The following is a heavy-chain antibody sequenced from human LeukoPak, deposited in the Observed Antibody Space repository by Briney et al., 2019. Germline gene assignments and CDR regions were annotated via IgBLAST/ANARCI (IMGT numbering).Heavy chain of an antibody. CDR3: AGCSSTYYYGMDV. CDR1: GGSISSGGYY. V-gene: IGHV4-31*03. Sequence: SETLSLTCTVSGGSISSGGYYWSWIRQHPGKGLEWIGYIHYSGSTYYNPSLKSRVTISVDTSKNQFSLKLSSVTAADTAVYYCAGCSSTYYYGMDVWGQGTTVTVSS. CDR2: IHYSGST. D-gene: IGHD2-2*01. J-gene: IGHJ6*02.